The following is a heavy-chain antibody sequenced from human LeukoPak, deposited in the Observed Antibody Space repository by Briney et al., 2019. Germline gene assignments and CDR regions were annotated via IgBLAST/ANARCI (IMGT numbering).Heavy chain of an antibody. J-gene: IGHJ5*02. V-gene: IGHV4-39*01. D-gene: IGHD3-9*01. CDR3: ARHNIAFEWAARPFDP. Sequence: PSETLPLTCTVSGGSISSGGYYWSWIRQHPGKGLEWIGHIYSSGSTYYNPSLKSRVTISVDTSRNQFSLKLSSVTAADTAVYYCARHNIAFEWAARPFDPWGQGTLVTVSS. CDR1: GGSISSGGYY. CDR2: IYSSGST.